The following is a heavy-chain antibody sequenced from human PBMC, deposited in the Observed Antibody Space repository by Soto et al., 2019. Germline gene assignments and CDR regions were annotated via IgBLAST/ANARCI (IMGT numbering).Heavy chain of an antibody. CDR2: ISYDGSNK. CDR3: AREDGGGPFDY. Sequence: PGGSLRLSCAASGFTFSSYGMHWVRQAPGKGLEWVAVISYDGSNKYYADSVKGRFTISRDNSKNTLFLQMSSLRVEDTAVYYCAREDGGGPFDYWSQGTSVTVSS. CDR1: GFTFSSYG. J-gene: IGHJ4*02. V-gene: IGHV3-30*03. D-gene: IGHD3-10*01.